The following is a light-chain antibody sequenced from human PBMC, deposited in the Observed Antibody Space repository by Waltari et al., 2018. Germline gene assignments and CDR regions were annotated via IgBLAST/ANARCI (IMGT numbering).Light chain of an antibody. Sequence: QSALTQPASVSGSPGQSIPISCTGTGSDVGGYNYVSWYQQHPGKAPKLMIYEVSNRPSGVSNRFSGSKSGNTASLTISGLQAEDEADYYCSSYTSSSTPVVFGGGTKLTVL. CDR2: EVS. J-gene: IGLJ2*01. CDR3: SSYTSSSTPVV. CDR1: GSDVGGYNY. V-gene: IGLV2-14*01.